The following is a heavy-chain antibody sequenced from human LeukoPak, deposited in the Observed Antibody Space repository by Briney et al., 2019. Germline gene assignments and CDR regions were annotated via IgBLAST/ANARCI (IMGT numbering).Heavy chain of an antibody. Sequence: PSETLSLTCTVSGGSISSYYWSWIRQPPGKGLEWTGYIYYSGSTNYNPSLKSRVTISVDTSKNQFSLKLSSVTAADTAVYYCARAPYDSSGYYYDYYYYYMDVWGKGTTVTVSS. J-gene: IGHJ6*03. V-gene: IGHV4-59*01. CDR3: ARAPYDSSGYYYDYYYYYMDV. D-gene: IGHD3-22*01. CDR1: GGSISSYY. CDR2: IYYSGST.